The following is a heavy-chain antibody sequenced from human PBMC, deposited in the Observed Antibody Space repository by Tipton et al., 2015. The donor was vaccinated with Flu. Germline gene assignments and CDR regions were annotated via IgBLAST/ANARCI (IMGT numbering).Heavy chain of an antibody. D-gene: IGHD6-13*01. J-gene: IGHJ4*02. V-gene: IGHV2-5*02. CDR3: AHIKGGYSSGWYHGYYVHY. CDR1: GFSLSTSGVS. Sequence: LVQPTQTLTLTCTFSGFSLSTSGVSVGWIRQPPGKALEWLALIYWDDDKRYSPSLKSRLTITKDTSKNQVVLTITNMDPVETATYYCAHIKGGYSSGWYHGYYVHYWGQGTLVTVSS. CDR2: IYWDDDK.